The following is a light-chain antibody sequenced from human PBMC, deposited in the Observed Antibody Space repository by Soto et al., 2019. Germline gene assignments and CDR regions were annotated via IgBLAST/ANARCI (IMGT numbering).Light chain of an antibody. CDR2: DVS. CDR1: SSDVGGYNY. J-gene: IGLJ1*01. CDR3: SSYTSSSTYV. V-gene: IGLV2-14*01. Sequence: QSVLTQPASVSGSPGQSITISCTGTSSDVGGYNYVSWYQQHPGKAPKLMIYDVSNRPSGVSNRFSGSKSGNTASLTISGLQAEDDAYYYCSSYTSSSTYVFGTGTKLTVL.